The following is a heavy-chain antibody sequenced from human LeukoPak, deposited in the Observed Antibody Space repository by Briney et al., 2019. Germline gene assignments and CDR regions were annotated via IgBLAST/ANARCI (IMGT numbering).Heavy chain of an antibody. D-gene: IGHD2-2*02. CDR1: GLTLSRSW. CDR2: IKTDGSAK. V-gene: IGHV3-7*01. Sequence: SGGSLRLSCAASGLTLSRSWMTWVRPAPGKGLGWVANIKTDGSAKYYVDSVKGRFTISRDNGKNSLYLQMNSLRAEDTAVYYCTKYSSNNCYTPTDSWGQGTLVTVSS. J-gene: IGHJ4*02. CDR3: TKYSSNNCYTPTDS.